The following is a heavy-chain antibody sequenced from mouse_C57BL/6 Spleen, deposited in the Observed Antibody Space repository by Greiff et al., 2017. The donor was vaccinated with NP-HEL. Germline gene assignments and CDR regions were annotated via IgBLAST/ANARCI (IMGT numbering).Heavy chain of an antibody. CDR3: ASYSNYEFDY. CDR2: INPNNGGT. CDR1: GYTFTDYY. D-gene: IGHD2-5*01. J-gene: IGHJ2*01. V-gene: IGHV1-26*01. Sequence: EVQLQQSGPELVKPGASVKISCKASGYTFTDYYMNWVKQSHGKSLEWIGDINPNNGGTSYNQKFKGKATLTVDKSSSTAYMELRSLTSEDSAVYYCASYSNYEFDYWGQGTTLTVSS.